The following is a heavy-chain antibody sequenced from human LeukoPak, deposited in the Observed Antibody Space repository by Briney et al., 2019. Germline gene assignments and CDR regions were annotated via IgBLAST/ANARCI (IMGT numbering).Heavy chain of an antibody. V-gene: IGHV3-11*01. Sequence: GGSLRPSCAASGFTFSDYYMSWIRQAPGKGLEWVSYISSSGSTIYYADSVKGRFTISRDNAKNSLYLQMNSLRAEDTAVYYCASTTLAAGDYYYYYMDVWGKGTTVTVSS. CDR3: ASTTLAAGDYYYYYMDV. D-gene: IGHD2-15*01. J-gene: IGHJ6*03. CDR2: ISSSGSTI. CDR1: GFTFSDYY.